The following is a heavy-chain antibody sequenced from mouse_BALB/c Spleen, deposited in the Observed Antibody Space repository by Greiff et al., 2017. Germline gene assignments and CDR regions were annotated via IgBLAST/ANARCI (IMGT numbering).Heavy chain of an antibody. Sequence: EVKLVESGPSLVKPSQTLSLTRSVTGDSITSGYWNWIRKFPGNKLEYMGYISYSGSTYYNPSLKSRISITRDTSKNQYYLQLNSVTTEDTATYYCARTVVARRGFDYWGQGTTLTVSS. CDR2: ISYSGST. D-gene: IGHD1-1*01. V-gene: IGHV3-8*02. CDR3: ARTVVARRGFDY. CDR1: GDSITSGY. J-gene: IGHJ2*01.